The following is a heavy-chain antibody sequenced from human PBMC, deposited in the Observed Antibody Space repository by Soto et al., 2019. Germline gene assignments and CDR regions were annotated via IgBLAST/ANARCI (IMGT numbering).Heavy chain of an antibody. V-gene: IGHV3-33*01. CDR2: IWYDGSNK. CDR1: GFTFSSYG. CDR3: ARDLSQTTVTYYYYYGMDV. Sequence: GGSLRLSCAASGFTFSSYGMHWVRRAPGKGLEWVAVIWYDGSNKYYADSVKGRFTISRDNSKNTLYLQMNSLRAEDTAVYYCARDLSQTTVTYYYYYGMDVWGQGTTVTVSS. D-gene: IGHD4-17*01. J-gene: IGHJ6*02.